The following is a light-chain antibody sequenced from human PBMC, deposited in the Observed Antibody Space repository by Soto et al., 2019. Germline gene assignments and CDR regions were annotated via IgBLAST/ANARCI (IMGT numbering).Light chain of an antibody. Sequence: IVMTQSPLSLPVPPGKPASISCRSSQSPLHSNGYNYLDLYLQKPWQSPQLLIYLGSNRASGVPDRFSGSGSGTDFKMKISRVEAEDVGVYYCMQALQTPLTFGQGTKVDIK. V-gene: IGKV2-28*01. J-gene: IGKJ2*01. CDR1: QSPLHSNGYNY. CDR2: LGS. CDR3: MQALQTPLT.